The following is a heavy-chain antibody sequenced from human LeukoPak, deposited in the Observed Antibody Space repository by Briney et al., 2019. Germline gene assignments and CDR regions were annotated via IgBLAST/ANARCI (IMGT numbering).Heavy chain of an antibody. CDR2: IYDSGST. CDR3: ARVVGRYCSSTSCYIDY. Sequence: PSETRSLTCIVSGGSISTYYWSWIRQPPGKGLEWIGYIYDSGSTNYNPSLKSRVTISEDTSKRQFSLKLRSVTAADTAVYYCARVVGRYCSSTSCYIDYWGQGTLVTVSS. CDR1: GGSISTYY. D-gene: IGHD2-2*02. V-gene: IGHV4-59*01. J-gene: IGHJ4*02.